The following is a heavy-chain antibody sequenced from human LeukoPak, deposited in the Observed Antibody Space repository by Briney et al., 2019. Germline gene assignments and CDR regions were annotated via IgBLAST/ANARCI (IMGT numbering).Heavy chain of an antibody. CDR3: ARGGDYYGSGSYSYYYYYMDV. D-gene: IGHD3-10*01. J-gene: IGHJ6*03. Sequence: SETLSLTCTVSGGSISSYYWSWIRQPPGKGLEWIGYIYYSGSTNYNPSLKSRVTISVDTSKNQFSLKLSSVTAADTAVYYCARGGDYYGSGSYSYYYYYMDVWGKGTTVTVSS. CDR1: GGSISSYY. V-gene: IGHV4-59*01. CDR2: IYYSGST.